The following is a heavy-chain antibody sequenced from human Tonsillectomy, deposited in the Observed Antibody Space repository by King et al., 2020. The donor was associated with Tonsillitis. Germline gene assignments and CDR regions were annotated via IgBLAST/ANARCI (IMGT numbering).Heavy chain of an antibody. D-gene: IGHD6-19*01. CDR3: ARDPAVADTWGWFDT. CDR2: VYYSGST. Sequence: QLQESGPGLVKPSETLSLICTVSGDSISNYYWSWIRQPPGKGLEWIGYVYYSGSTNFNPSLKSRVTISVDTSKNQFSLKLKSVTAADTAIYYCARDPAVADTWGWFDTWGQGTPVTVSS. V-gene: IGHV4-59*01. CDR1: GDSISNYY. J-gene: IGHJ5*02.